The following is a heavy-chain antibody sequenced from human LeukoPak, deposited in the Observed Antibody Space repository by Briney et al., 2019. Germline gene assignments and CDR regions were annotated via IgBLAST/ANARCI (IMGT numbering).Heavy chain of an antibody. CDR1: GFTFSTHA. D-gene: IGHD1-26*01. V-gene: IGHV3-23*01. CDR2: ISGSGGST. Sequence: GGSLRLSCAASGFTFSTHAMNWVRQAPGKGLEWVSGISGSGGSTWYADSVKGRFTISRDNSKNTLYLQMNRLRAEDTATYYCAKYRTGPPYGLDVWGQGTTVTVSS. CDR3: AKYRTGPPYGLDV. J-gene: IGHJ6*02.